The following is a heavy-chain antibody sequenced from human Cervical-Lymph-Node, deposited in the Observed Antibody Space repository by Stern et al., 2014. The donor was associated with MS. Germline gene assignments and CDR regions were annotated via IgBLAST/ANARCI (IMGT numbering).Heavy chain of an antibody. V-gene: IGHV4-4*02. D-gene: IGHD3-16*01. J-gene: IGHJ3*02. CDR3: ARGMGDMYDSDAFDI. CDR2: IYHSGST. CDR1: GGSISSNNW. Sequence: QVQLQESGPGLLRPSGTLSLTCAVSGGSISSNNWWTWVRQPPGKGLQWIGDIYHSGSTHYNPSLKSRVTLSVDKPKNQFSMKLNSVTAADTAVYFCARGMGDMYDSDAFDIWGQGTMVTVSS.